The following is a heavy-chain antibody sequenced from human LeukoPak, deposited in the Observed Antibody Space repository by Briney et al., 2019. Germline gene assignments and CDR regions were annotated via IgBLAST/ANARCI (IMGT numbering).Heavy chain of an antibody. CDR2: IIPILGIA. J-gene: IGHJ3*02. CDR3: ARDIGHSITMIVVPVGPAFDI. CDR1: GGTFSSYA. Sequence: ASVKVSCKASGGTFSSYAISWVRQAPGQGLEWMGRIIPILGIANYAQKFQGRVTITADKSTSTAYMELSSLRSEDTAVYYCARDIGHSITMIVVPVGPAFDIWGQGTMVTVSS. D-gene: IGHD3-22*01. V-gene: IGHV1-69*04.